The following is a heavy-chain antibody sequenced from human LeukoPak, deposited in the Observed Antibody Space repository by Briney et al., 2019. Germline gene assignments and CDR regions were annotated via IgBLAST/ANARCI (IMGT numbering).Heavy chain of an antibody. CDR1: GFTFASYA. J-gene: IGHJ4*02. CDR3: AESIAANGTVY. CDR2: ISVRGGRT. Sequence: GRSLRLSCAASGFTFASYAMNWVRQAPGKGLEWVSFISVRGGRTYYADSVKGRFTISRDNYKNTLFLQMSRMRAEDKGVYYCAESIAANGTVYWGQGTQVTVSS. V-gene: IGHV3-23*01. D-gene: IGHD6-13*01.